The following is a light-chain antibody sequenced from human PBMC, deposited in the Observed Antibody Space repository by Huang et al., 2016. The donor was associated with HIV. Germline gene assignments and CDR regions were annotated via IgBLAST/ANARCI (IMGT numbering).Light chain of an antibody. CDR3: QQSYDTPT. Sequence: DIQMTQSPSSLSASVGDRVTITCRASQSISSYLIWYQQKPGKAPKLLIYSASTLESGVPSRFSGSGSGTEFTLTISSLQPEDFATYYCQQSYDTPTFGQGTKVEIK. J-gene: IGKJ1*01. CDR1: QSISSY. V-gene: IGKV1-39*01. CDR2: SAS.